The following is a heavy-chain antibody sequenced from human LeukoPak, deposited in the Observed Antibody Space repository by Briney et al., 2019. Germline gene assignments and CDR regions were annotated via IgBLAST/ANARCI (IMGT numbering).Heavy chain of an antibody. CDR3: ARVDSTVTTGRYYYYYGMDV. Sequence: SETLFLTCTVSGGSISSYYWSWIRQPPGKGLEWIGYIYYSGSTNYNPSLKSRVTISVDTSKNQFSLKLSSVTAADTAVYYCARVDSTVTTGRYYYYYGMDVWGQGTTVTVSS. V-gene: IGHV4-59*01. CDR2: IYYSGST. J-gene: IGHJ6*02. CDR1: GGSISSYY. D-gene: IGHD4-17*01.